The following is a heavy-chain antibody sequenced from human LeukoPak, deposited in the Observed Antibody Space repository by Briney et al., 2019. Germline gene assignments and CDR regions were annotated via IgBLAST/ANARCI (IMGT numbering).Heavy chain of an antibody. CDR3: ARGRGRNPSGYYYYMDV. J-gene: IGHJ6*03. CDR1: GFNFNNYG. Sequence: GGSLRLSCAASGFNFNNYGMSWVRQAPEKGLEWVSSVSISGDNTYYSDSVKGRFTISIDNSKDTLDLLMSSLRADDTAVYYCARGRGRNPSGYYYYMDVWGKGTTVTVSS. CDR2: VSISGDNT. D-gene: IGHD2-15*01. V-gene: IGHV3-23*01.